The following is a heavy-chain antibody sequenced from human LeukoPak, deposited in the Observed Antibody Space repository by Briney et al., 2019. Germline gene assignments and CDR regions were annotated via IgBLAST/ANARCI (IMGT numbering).Heavy chain of an antibody. J-gene: IGHJ4*02. D-gene: IGHD3-16*02. CDR2: ISSSSSYI. V-gene: IGHV3-21*04. CDR1: GFTFSSYW. Sequence: GGSLRLSCAASGFTFSSYWMSWVRQAPGKGLEWVSSISSSSSYIYYADSVKGRFTISRDNAKNSLYLQMNSLRAEDTAVYYCAKEGATYYDYVWGSYRFWFVDYWGQGTLVTVSS. CDR3: AKEGATYYDYVWGSYRFWFVDY.